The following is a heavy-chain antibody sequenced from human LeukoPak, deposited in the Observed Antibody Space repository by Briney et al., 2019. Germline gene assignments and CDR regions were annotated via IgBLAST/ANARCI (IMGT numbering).Heavy chain of an antibody. V-gene: IGHV6-1*01. Sequence: NPSRTLSLTCAISGDSVSNNIATWNWVRQSPSRGLEWLGRTYYRSRWGNDYAISVKGRITINPDTSRNQFSLQLNSVTPEDTAVYYCVRDSDDYYWALDFWGQGTPVTVSS. CDR3: VRDSDDYYWALDF. J-gene: IGHJ4*02. CDR2: TYYRSRWGN. CDR1: GDSVSNNIAT. D-gene: IGHD3-10*01.